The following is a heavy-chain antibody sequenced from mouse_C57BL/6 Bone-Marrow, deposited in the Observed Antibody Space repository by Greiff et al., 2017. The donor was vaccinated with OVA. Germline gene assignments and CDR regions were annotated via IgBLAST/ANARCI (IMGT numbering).Heavy chain of an antibody. Sequence: QVQLQQPGAELVKPGASVKLSCKASGYTFTSYWMHWVKQRPGQGLEWIGMIHPNSGSTNYNEKFKSKATLTVDKSSSTAYMQLISLTSEDSAVYYCASSLIIPYYYGGYWGQGTTLTVSS. D-gene: IGHD1-1*01. CDR2: IHPNSGST. CDR3: ASSLIIPYYYGGY. CDR1: GYTFTSYW. V-gene: IGHV1-64*01. J-gene: IGHJ2*01.